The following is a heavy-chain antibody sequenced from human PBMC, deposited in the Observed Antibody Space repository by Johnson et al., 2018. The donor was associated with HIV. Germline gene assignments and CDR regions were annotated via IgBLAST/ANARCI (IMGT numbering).Heavy chain of an antibody. Sequence: GDTYYPGSVKGRFTISRENAKNSLYLQMNSLRAGDTAVYYCARQVYCSSTSCSSAFDIWGQGTMVTVSS. D-gene: IGHD2-2*01. CDR3: ARQVYCSSTSCSSAFDI. J-gene: IGHJ3*02. V-gene: IGHV3-13*01. CDR2: GDT.